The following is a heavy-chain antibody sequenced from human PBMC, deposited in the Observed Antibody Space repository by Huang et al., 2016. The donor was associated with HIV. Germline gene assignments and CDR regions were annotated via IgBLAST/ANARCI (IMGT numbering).Heavy chain of an antibody. CDR3: AAHGRIVGIPAAPLRFDP. D-gene: IGHD6-13*01. Sequence: QLQLQESGPGLVKPSETLSLTCTVSGGSISSSSYYWGWIRQPPGKGLEWIGWIEQSGPAYNNPSLKSRVTISVDTSRTQFSLKLSSVTAADTAVYYCAAHGRIVGIPAAPLRFDPWGQGTLVTVSS. CDR2: IEQSGPA. CDR1: GGSISSSSYY. V-gene: IGHV4-39*01. J-gene: IGHJ5*02.